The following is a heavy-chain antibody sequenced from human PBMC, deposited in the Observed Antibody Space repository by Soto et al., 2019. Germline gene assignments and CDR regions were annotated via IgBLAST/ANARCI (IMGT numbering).Heavy chain of an antibody. D-gene: IGHD6-13*01. CDR1: GFTFSSYA. Sequence: QVQLVESGGGVVQPGRSLRLSCAASGFTFSSYAMHWVRQAPGKGLEWVAVISYDGSNKYYADSVKGRFTISRDNSKNTLYLLMNSLRAEDTAVYYCPSLIAAADRFLYGMDVWGQGTTVTVSS. J-gene: IGHJ6*02. CDR2: ISYDGSNK. V-gene: IGHV3-30-3*01. CDR3: PSLIAAADRFLYGMDV.